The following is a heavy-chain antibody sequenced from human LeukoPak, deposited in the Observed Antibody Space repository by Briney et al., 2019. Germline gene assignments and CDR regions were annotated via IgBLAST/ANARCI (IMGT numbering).Heavy chain of an antibody. Sequence: PGGSLRLSCVVSGFTFNRCWMNWVRQAPGKGLEWVAHINPDGRDTYYVDSVKGRFTISRDNAPNSMYLQMNSLRAEDTAVYYCARAHPIDSSGYVDWGQGTLVTVSS. V-gene: IGHV3-7*01. CDR3: ARAHPIDSSGYVD. D-gene: IGHD3-22*01. J-gene: IGHJ4*02. CDR2: INPDGRDT. CDR1: GFTFNRCW.